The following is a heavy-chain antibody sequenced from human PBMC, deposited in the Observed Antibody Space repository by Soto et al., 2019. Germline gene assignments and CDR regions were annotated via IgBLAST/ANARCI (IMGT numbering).Heavy chain of an antibody. CDR2: IIPIFGTA. Sequence: ASVKVSCKASGGTFSSYAISWVRQAPGQGLEWMGGIIPIFGTANYAQKFQGRVTITADKSTSTAYMELSSLRSEDTAVYYCARDSMQQLGYILIDPWGQGTLVTVS. CDR3: ARDSMQQLGYILIDP. CDR1: GGTFSSYA. V-gene: IGHV1-69*06. D-gene: IGHD6-13*01. J-gene: IGHJ5*02.